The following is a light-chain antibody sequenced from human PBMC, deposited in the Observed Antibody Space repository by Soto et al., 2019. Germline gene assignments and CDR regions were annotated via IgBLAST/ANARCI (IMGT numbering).Light chain of an antibody. Sequence: EIVWTQSPATLSLSPGERATLSCRASQSVSSYLAWYQQKPGQAPRLLIYDASNRATGIPARFSGSGSGTDFTLTISSLEPEDFAVYYCQQRSNRPPITFGQGTRLEIK. CDR1: QSVSSY. J-gene: IGKJ5*01. V-gene: IGKV3-11*01. CDR2: DAS. CDR3: QQRSNRPPIT.